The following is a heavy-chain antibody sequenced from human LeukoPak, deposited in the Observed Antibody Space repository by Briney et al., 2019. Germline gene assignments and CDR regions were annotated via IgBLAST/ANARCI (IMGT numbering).Heavy chain of an antibody. CDR1: GYTFTTYE. J-gene: IGHJ4*02. CDR2: MNPSSGNT. D-gene: IGHD5-12*01. Sequence: ASVKVSCKASGYTFTTYEIHWVRQATGQGLEWMGWMNPSSGNTGYAQHFQGRLTMTRDTSISTAYMELSSLRSEDTAVYYCARGGGFIDNWGQGTLVTVSS. V-gene: IGHV1-8*02. CDR3: ARGGGFIDN.